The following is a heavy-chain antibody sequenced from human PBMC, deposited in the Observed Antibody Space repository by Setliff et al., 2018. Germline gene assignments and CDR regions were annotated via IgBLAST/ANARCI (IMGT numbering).Heavy chain of an antibody. CDR2: INYYGRT. J-gene: IGHJ4*02. V-gene: IGHV4-59*12. Sequence: SETLSLTCTVSGGSISNYYWSWIRQPPGKGLGWIAFINYYGRTKYNPSLKSRVTISADSSKGQFFLDLSSVTAADTAVYYCARGDSSGNNYPVLDYWGQGSLVTVSS. D-gene: IGHD1-26*01. CDR3: ARGDSSGNNYPVLDY. CDR1: GGSISNYY.